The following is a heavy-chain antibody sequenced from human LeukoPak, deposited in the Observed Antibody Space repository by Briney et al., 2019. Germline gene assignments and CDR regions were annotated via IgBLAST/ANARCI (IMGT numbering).Heavy chain of an antibody. V-gene: IGHV4-59*08. CDR1: GGSINGYY. CDR3: ARHDNGYFHY. CDR2: IYNSGST. Sequence: SETLSLTCTVSGGSINGYYWSWVRQPPGRGLEWIGYIYNSGSTRHNPSLESRVTLSLDTSKNQLSLKLRSVTAADTAVYYCARHDNGYFHYWGQGTLVTVSS. D-gene: IGHD2-8*01. J-gene: IGHJ4*02.